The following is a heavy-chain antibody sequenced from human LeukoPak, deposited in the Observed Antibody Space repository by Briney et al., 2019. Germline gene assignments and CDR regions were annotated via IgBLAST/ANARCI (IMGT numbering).Heavy chain of an antibody. CDR3: ATGDSGYDRGPSDY. V-gene: IGHV4-34*01. D-gene: IGHD5-12*01. CDR1: GGSFSGYY. Sequence: SETLSLTCAVYGGSFSGYYWSWIRQPPGKGLEWIGEINHSGSTNYNPSLKSRVTISVDTSKNQFSLKLSSVTAADTAVYYCATGDSGYDRGPSDYWGQGTLVTVSS. CDR2: INHSGST. J-gene: IGHJ4*02.